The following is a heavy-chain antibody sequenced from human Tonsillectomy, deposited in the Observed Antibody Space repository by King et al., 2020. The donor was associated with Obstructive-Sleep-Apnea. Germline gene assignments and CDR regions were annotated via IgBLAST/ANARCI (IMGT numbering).Heavy chain of an antibody. CDR2: ISSSSSYI. D-gene: IGHD5-18*01. V-gene: IGHV3-21*01. CDR1: GFTFSSYS. Sequence: VQLVESGGGLVKPGGSLRLSCAASGFTFSSYSMNWVRQAPGKGLEWVSSISSSSSYIYYAESVKGRFTISRDNAKNSLYLQMNSLRAEDTAVYYCARSPNTAALDYWGQGTLVTVSS. J-gene: IGHJ4*02. CDR3: ARSPNTAALDY.